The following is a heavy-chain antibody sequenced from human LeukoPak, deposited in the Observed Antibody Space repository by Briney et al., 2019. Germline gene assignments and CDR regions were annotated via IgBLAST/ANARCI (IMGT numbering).Heavy chain of an antibody. CDR3: ARQYASSVYWDV. D-gene: IGHD6-13*01. CDR1: GGSISSSSYH. V-gene: IGHV4-39*01. Sequence: SETLSLTCAVSGGSISSSSYHWGWIRQPPGKGLEWIGNIHYSGSTYYNPSLKSRVTISVDTSKNHFSLKLTSVTAADTAVFYCARQYASSVYWDVRGKGTTVTVSS. J-gene: IGHJ6*04. CDR2: IHYSGST.